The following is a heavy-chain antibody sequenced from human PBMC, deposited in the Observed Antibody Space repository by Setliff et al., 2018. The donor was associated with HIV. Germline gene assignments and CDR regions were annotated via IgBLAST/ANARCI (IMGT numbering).Heavy chain of an antibody. J-gene: IGHJ3*02. CDR3: ARDRPPSTVDMLGAFDR. CDR2: IYCTGTT. V-gene: IGHV4-59*01. D-gene: IGHD4-17*01. Sequence: SETLSLTCTVSRGSISRYCWSWIRQPPGKGLEWIGYIYCTGTTKYNPSLKSRITMSVDTSKNQLSLKLSSLTAADTAVYYCARDRPPSTVDMLGAFDRWGQGTMVTVSS. CDR1: RGSISRYC.